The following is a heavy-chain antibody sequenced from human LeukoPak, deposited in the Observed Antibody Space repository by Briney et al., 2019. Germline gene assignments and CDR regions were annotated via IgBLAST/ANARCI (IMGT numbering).Heavy chain of an antibody. CDR3: AKVSSEGAYFGY. CDR1: GFTFSSYA. J-gene: IGHJ4*02. V-gene: IGHV3-23*01. CDR2: ISGSGGST. D-gene: IGHD3-16*01. Sequence: GGSLRLSCAGSGFTFSSYAMSWVRQAPGKGLEWVSGISGSGGSTYYADSVRGRFTISRDNSKNTLYLQMNSLRVEGTAVYYCAKVSSEGAYFGYWGQGTLVTVSS.